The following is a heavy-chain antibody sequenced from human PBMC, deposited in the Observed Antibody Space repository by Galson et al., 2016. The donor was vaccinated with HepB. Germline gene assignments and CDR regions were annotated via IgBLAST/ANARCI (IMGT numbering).Heavy chain of an antibody. J-gene: IGHJ4*02. CDR2: IYYSGST. CDR3: ARFLIVTTGTTKPNTFDY. CDR1: GGSISSGGYY. D-gene: IGHD1/OR15-1a*01. Sequence: TLSLTCTVSGGSISSGGYYWSWIRQHPGKGLEWIAFIYYSGSTYYNPSLKSRLTISMESSKNQFSLKLTSVTAADTAVYYCARFLIVTTGTTKPNTFDYWGQGTLVTVSS. V-gene: IGHV4-31*03.